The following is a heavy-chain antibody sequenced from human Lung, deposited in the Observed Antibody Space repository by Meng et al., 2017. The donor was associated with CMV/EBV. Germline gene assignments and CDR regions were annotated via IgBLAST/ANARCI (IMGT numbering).Heavy chain of an antibody. J-gene: IGHJ4*02. Sequence: GESLKIXCAASAFTFSSYGMHWVRKAPGKGLEWVSFIRSDGSNEFYADSVRGRFTISRANSENMLYMQLNSLRCDDTAVYYCTKDLWTRQNNPSPQFDYWGQGXLVTVSS. V-gene: IGHV3-30*02. CDR2: IRSDGSNE. CDR3: TKDLWTRQNNPSPQFDY. D-gene: IGHD1-1*01. CDR1: AFTFSSYG.